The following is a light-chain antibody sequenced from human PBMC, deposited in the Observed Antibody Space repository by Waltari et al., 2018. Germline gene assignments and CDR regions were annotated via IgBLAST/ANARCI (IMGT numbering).Light chain of an antibody. V-gene: IGKV3-20*01. J-gene: IGKJ1*01. CDR1: QSVSSSY. Sequence: EIVLTQSPGTLSLSPGERATLPCRASQSVSSSYLAWYQHKPGQAPRLLIYSTSSRATGIPDRFSGSGSGTDFTLTISRLEPEDFAMYYCQQFGDSPPSWTFGQGTKVEIK. CDR3: QQFGDSPPSWT. CDR2: STS.